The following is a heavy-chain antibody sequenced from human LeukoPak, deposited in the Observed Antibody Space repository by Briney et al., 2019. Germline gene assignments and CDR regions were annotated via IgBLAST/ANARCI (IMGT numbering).Heavy chain of an antibody. CDR3: ARVKGIGDYGDYGDVNWFDP. V-gene: IGHV4-34*01. Sequence: PSETLSLTCAVYGGSFSGYYWSWIRQPPGRGLEWIGEINHSGSTKYNPSLKSRVTISLDTSKNQFSLKLSSVTAADTAVYYCARVKGIGDYGDYGDVNWFDPWGQGTLVTVSS. CDR1: GGSFSGYY. D-gene: IGHD4-17*01. CDR2: INHSGST. J-gene: IGHJ5*02.